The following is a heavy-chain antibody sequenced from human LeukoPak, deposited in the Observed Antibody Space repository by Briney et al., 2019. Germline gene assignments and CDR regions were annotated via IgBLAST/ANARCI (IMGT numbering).Heavy chain of an antibody. CDR2: ISAYNGNT. J-gene: IGHJ3*02. CDR3: ARGAFGSGWSHDAFDI. V-gene: IGHV1-18*01. CDR1: GYTFTSYV. Sequence: GAAVKDSCKASGYTFTSYVVSWVRQDPGQGLEWMGWISAYNGNTNYAQKLQGRVTMPTDTSTSKAYMELRSLRSDDTAVYYCARGAFGSGWSHDAFDIWGQGTMVTVSS. D-gene: IGHD6-19*01.